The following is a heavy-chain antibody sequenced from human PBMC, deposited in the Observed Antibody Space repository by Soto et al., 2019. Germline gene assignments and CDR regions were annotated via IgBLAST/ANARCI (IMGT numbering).Heavy chain of an antibody. CDR3: ARDQDSSGYYFRDAFDI. V-gene: IGHV3-30-3*01. D-gene: IGHD3-22*01. J-gene: IGHJ3*02. CDR2: ISYDGSNK. Sequence: ESGGGVVQPGRSLRLSCAASGFTFSSYAMHWVRQAPGKGLEWVAVISYDGSNKYYADSVKGRFTISRDNSKNTLYLQMNSLRAEDTAVYYCARDQDSSGYYFRDAFDIWGQGTMVTVSS. CDR1: GFTFSSYA.